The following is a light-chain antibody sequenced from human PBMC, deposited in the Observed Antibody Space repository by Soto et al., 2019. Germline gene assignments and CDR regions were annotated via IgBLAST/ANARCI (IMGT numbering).Light chain of an antibody. CDR1: RSVSSN. CDR2: GAF. CDR3: QQYNDWPLT. J-gene: IGKJ1*01. V-gene: IGKV3-15*01. Sequence: EIVMTQSPVTLSVSPGERVTLSCRASRSVSSNLAWYQQKPGQAPSLLIYGAFTRATGIPARFSGTGSGTEFTLTISSLQSEDFALYYCQQYNDWPLTFGQGTKVDI.